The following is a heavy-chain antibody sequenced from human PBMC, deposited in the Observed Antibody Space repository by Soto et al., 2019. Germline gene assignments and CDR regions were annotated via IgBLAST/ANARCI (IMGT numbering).Heavy chain of an antibody. J-gene: IGHJ4*02. V-gene: IGHV3-74*01. Sequence: EVELVESGGGLVQPGGSLRLSCAASGFTFGTYWMHWVRQAPGKGLVWVSRIDTDGRSISYADSVKGRFTISRDNAKNTLYLQMGSLKDEDTAVYYCVREGRDTNNYQLGGFDFWGQGTQVTVSS. CDR3: VREGRDTNNYQLGGFDF. CDR2: IDTDGRSI. CDR1: GFTFGTYW. D-gene: IGHD2-8*01.